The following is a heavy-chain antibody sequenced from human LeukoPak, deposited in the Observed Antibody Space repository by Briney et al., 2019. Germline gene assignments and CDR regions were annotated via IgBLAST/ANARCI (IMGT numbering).Heavy chain of an antibody. V-gene: IGHV4-61*08. J-gene: IGHJ6*04. CDR2: VYYSGST. D-gene: IGHD3-10*01. CDR1: GGSISSGGYY. Sequence: SETLSLTCTVSGGSISSGGYYWSWIRQHPGKGLEWIGYVYYSGSTNYNPSLKSRVTISVDTSKNQFSLKLSSVTAADTAVYYCAAWVGESYAPYYYYGMDVWGKGTTVTVSS. CDR3: AAWVGESYAPYYYYGMDV.